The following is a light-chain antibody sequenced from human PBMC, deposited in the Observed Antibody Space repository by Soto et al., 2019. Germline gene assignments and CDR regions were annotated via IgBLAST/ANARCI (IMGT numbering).Light chain of an antibody. J-gene: IGKJ5*01. V-gene: IGKV3-20*01. Sequence: ETVLTQSPGTLSLSPGERATLSCRASESVSANYLAWHQQKPGQAPRLLISGASSRATGIPGRFSSSGSGAYCTLTISRLEPEDFAVYSCHQYGSAPISFGQGTRLEIK. CDR1: ESVSANY. CDR3: HQYGSAPIS. CDR2: GAS.